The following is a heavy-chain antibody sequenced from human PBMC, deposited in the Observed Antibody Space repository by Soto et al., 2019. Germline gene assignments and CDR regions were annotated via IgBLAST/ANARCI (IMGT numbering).Heavy chain of an antibody. CDR1: GYTFTSYD. CDR2: MNPNSGNT. V-gene: IGHV1-8*01. CDR3: ARGGGAVAGTEFIDDY. Sequence: VASVKVSCKASGYTFTSYDINWVRQATGQGLEWMGWMNPNSGNTGYAQKFQGRVTMTRNTSISTAYMELSSLRSEDTAVYYCARGGGAVAGTEFIDDYWGQGTLVTVSS. D-gene: IGHD6-19*01. J-gene: IGHJ4*02.